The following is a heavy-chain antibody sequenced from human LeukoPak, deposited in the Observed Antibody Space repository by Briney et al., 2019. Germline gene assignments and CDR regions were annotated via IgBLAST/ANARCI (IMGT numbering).Heavy chain of an antibody. Sequence: SVKVSCKASGFTFTSSAVQWVRQARGQRLEWIGWIVVGSGNTNYAQKFQERVTITRDMSTSTAYMELSSLRSEDTAVYYCAAEPYSGKRSVDCWGQGTLVTVSS. CDR1: GFTFTSSA. CDR2: IVVGSGNT. J-gene: IGHJ4*02. V-gene: IGHV1-58*01. CDR3: AAEPYSGKRSVDC. D-gene: IGHD1-26*01.